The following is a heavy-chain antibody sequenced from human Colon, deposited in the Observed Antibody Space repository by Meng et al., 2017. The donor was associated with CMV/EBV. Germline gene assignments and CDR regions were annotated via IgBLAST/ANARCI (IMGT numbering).Heavy chain of an antibody. CDR2: INPKSGGI. CDR3: ARVYCGGDCYDYYYYGMDV. Sequence: ASVKVSCKASGYSFSGYYIHWVRQAPGPGLEWMGSINPKSGGIKYAQKFQGRVTMTRDTSINTAYMELSSLRSEDTAVYYCARVYCGGDCYDYYYYGMDVWGQGTTVTVSS. D-gene: IGHD2-21*01. V-gene: IGHV1-2*02. J-gene: IGHJ6*02. CDR1: GYSFSGYY.